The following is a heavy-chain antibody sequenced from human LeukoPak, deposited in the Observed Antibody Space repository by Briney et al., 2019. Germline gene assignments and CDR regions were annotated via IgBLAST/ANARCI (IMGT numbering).Heavy chain of an antibody. CDR2: MYYSGSS. J-gene: IGHJ2*01. CDR1: GGSISPYY. V-gene: IGHV4-59*01. D-gene: IGHD3-3*01. Sequence: KSSETLSLTCTVSGGSISPYYWSWIRQPPGKGLEWIGYMYYSGSSKYSPSLKSRVTISLDTSKNQLSLKLSSVTAADTAVYYCARVWSGITIFGVVTRSNWYFDLWGRGTLVTVSS. CDR3: ARVWSGITIFGVVTRSNWYFDL.